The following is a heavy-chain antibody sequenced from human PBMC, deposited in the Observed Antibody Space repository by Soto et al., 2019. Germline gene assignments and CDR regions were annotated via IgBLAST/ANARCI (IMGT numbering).Heavy chain of an antibody. V-gene: IGHV3-7*01. J-gene: IGHJ1*01. CDR3: ARELIVGPAEYFQH. CDR2: INQDGSEK. CDR1: GFTSSSYW. D-gene: IGHD1-26*01. Sequence: GGSLRLSCAVSGFTSSSYWMSWVRQTLGKGLEWVANINQDGSEKYYVDSVKGRFTISRDNAKNSLYLQMNSLRAEDTAVYYCARELIVGPAEYFQHWGQGTLVTVSS.